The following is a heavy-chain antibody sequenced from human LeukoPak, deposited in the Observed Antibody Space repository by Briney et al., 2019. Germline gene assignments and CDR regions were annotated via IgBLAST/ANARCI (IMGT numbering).Heavy chain of an antibody. J-gene: IGHJ4*02. CDR3: ARERGVVVPAANEFDY. V-gene: IGHV3-48*01. CDR1: GFTFSSYS. Sequence: PGGSLRLSCAASGFTFSSYSMNWVRQAPGKGLEWVSYISSSSSTIYYADSVKGRFTISRDNAKNPLYLQMNSLRAEDTAVYYCARERGVVVPAANEFDYWGQGTLVTVSS. D-gene: IGHD2-2*01. CDR2: ISSSSSTI.